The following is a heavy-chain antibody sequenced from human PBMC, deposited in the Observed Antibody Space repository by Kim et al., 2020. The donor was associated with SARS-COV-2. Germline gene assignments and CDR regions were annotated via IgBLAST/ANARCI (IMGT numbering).Heavy chain of an antibody. CDR3: ARAPTQSYYYDSSGYYRY. D-gene: IGHD3-22*01. V-gene: IGHV4-34*01. Sequence: SETLSLTCAVYGGSFSGYYWSWIRQPPGKGLEWIGEINHSGSTNYNPSLKSRVTISVDTSKNQFSLKLSSVTAADTAVYYCARAPTQSYYYDSSGYYRYWGQGTLVTVSS. J-gene: IGHJ4*02. CDR2: INHSGST. CDR1: GGSFSGYY.